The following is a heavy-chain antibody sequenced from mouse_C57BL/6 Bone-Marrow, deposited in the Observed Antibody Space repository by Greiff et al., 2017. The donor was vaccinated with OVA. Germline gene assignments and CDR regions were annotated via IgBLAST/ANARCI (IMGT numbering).Heavy chain of an antibody. D-gene: IGHD1-1*02. Sequence: EVMLVESGAELVRPGASVKLSCTASGFNIKDDYMHWVKQRPEQGLEWIGWIDPENGDTEYASKFQGTATITADTSSNTAYLQLSSLTSEDTAVYYCTSCGNFDYWGQGTTLTVSS. CDR2: IDPENGDT. V-gene: IGHV14-4*01. CDR1: GFNIKDDY. J-gene: IGHJ2*01. CDR3: TSCGNFDY.